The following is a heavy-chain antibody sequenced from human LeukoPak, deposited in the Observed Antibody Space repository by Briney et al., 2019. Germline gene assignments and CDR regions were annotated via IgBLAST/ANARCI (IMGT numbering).Heavy chain of an antibody. Sequence: SETLSLTCTVSGGSISSSSYFWGWIRQPPGKGLEWSGSIYYRGSTYYNPSLKSRVTISVDTSKNQFSLKLSSVTAADTAVYYCARQRYYGSGSLLHFDYWGQGTLVTVSS. CDR3: ARQRYYGSGSLLHFDY. CDR1: GGSISSSSYF. CDR2: IYYRGST. V-gene: IGHV4-39*01. J-gene: IGHJ4*02. D-gene: IGHD3-10*01.